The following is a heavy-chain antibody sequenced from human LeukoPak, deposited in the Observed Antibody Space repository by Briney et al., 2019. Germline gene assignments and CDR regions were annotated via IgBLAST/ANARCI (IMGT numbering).Heavy chain of an antibody. CDR2: IYYSGST. CDR1: GGSVSSGSYY. D-gene: IGHD1-14*01. Sequence: SETLSHTCIVSGGSVSSGSYYWSWIRQPPGAGLEWIGYIYYSGSTNYNPSLKSRVTISVDTSKNQFSLKLSSVTAADTAVYYCARDLTGPGGFDYWGQGTLVTVSS. CDR3: ARDLTGPGGFDY. J-gene: IGHJ4*02. V-gene: IGHV4-61*01.